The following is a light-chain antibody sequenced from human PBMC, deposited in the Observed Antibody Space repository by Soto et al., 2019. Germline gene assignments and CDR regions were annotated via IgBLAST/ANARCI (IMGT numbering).Light chain of an antibody. J-gene: IGLJ1*01. V-gene: IGLV2-14*01. Sequence: QSALTQPASVSGSPGQSITISCTGTSSDVGGYDFVSWYQHHPGKAPKLMIYDVNNRPSGLSNRFSGSKSGNTASLTISGLQTEDEADYYCSSYTRQSTYVFGTGTKLTVL. CDR3: SSYTRQSTYV. CDR2: DVN. CDR1: SSDVGGYDF.